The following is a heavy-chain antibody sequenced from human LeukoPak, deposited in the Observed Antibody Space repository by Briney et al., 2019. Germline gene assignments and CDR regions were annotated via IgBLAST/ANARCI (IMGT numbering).Heavy chain of an antibody. Sequence: GESLKISCKGSGYSFTSYWIGWVRQMPGKGLEWMGIIYPGDSDTRYSPSFQGQVTISADKSISTAYLQWSSLKASDTAMYYCARRAVAGTRADTFDIWGQGTLVTVSS. D-gene: IGHD6-19*01. CDR1: GYSFTSYW. CDR3: ARRAVAGTRADTFDI. J-gene: IGHJ3*02. V-gene: IGHV5-51*01. CDR2: IYPGDSDT.